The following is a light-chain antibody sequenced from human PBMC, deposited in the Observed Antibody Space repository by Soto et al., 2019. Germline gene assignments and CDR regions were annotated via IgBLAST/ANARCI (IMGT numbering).Light chain of an antibody. CDR3: SSYTSSSNPYV. CDR2: DVS. Sequence: QSALTQPASVSGSPGQSIPISCTGTSSDVGGYNYVSWYQQHPGKAPKLMIYDVSNRPSGVSNRFSGSKSGNTASLTISGLQAEDEADYYCSSYTSSSNPYVFGNGTKVTVL. CDR1: SSDVGGYNY. V-gene: IGLV2-14*01. J-gene: IGLJ1*01.